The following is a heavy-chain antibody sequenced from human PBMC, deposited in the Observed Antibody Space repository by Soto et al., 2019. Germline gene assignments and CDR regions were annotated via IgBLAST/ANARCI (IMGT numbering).Heavy chain of an antibody. J-gene: IGHJ4*02. Sequence: SETLSLTCAVYGGSFSGYYWSWIRQPPGKGLEWIGEINHSGSTNYNPSLKSRATISVDTSKNQFSLKLSSVTAADTAVYYCARGQWSASFDYWGQGTLVTVSS. CDR1: GGSFSGYY. D-gene: IGHD6-19*01. CDR3: ARGQWSASFDY. V-gene: IGHV4-34*01. CDR2: INHSGST.